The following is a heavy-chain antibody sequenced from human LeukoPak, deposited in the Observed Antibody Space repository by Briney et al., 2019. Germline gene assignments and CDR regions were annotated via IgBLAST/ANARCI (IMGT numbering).Heavy chain of an antibody. Sequence: GGSLRLSCAASGFTFSDYYMSWIRQAPGKGVGWVSYISSSGSTIYYADSVKGRFTISRDNAKNSLYLQMNSLRAEDTAVYYCASAGIAAGTFQHWGQGTLVTVSS. D-gene: IGHD6-25*01. CDR1: GFTFSDYY. V-gene: IGHV3-11*01. CDR2: ISSSGSTI. CDR3: ASAGIAAGTFQH. J-gene: IGHJ1*01.